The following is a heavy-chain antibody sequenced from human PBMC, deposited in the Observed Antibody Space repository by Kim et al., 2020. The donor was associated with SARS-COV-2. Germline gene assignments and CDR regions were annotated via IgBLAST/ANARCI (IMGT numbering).Heavy chain of an antibody. Sequence: ASVKVSCKASGYTFTGYYMHWVRQAPGQGLEWMGRINPNSGGTNYAQKFQGRVTMTRDTSISTAYMELRRLRSDDTVVYYCARGGEVEDIVVVVAAGLDYWGQGTLVTVSS. J-gene: IGHJ4*02. CDR3: ARGGEVEDIVVVVAAGLDY. D-gene: IGHD2-15*01. CDR2: INPNSGGT. V-gene: IGHV1-2*05. CDR1: GYTFTGYY.